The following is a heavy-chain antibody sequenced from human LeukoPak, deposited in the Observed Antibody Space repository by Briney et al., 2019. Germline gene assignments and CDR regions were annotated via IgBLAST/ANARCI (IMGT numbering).Heavy chain of an antibody. D-gene: IGHD2-2*02. CDR1: GFTFDDYT. V-gene: IGHV3-43*01. CDR3: AKDVGDCSSTSCHTYYFDY. CDR2: ISWDGGST. J-gene: IGHJ4*02. Sequence: PGGSLRLSCAASGFTFDDYTMHWVRQAPGKGLEWVSLISWDGGSTNYADSVKGRFTISRDNSKNSLYLQMNSLRTEDTALYYCAKDVGDCSSTSCHTYYFDYWGQGTLVTVSS.